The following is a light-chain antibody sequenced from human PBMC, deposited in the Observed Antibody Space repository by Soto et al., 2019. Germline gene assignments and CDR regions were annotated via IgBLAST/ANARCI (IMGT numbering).Light chain of an antibody. CDR2: AAS. CDR3: LLHSRYPGT. J-gene: IGKJ1*01. Sequence: DIQMTQSPSSVPASVGDRVTITCRASQGIRNDLGWFQQRPGKAPKRLIHAASSLEGGVPSRFSRSGSGTELELTVSRMQPDDFATYCCLLHSRYPGTFGHGTKVDI. CDR1: QGIRND. V-gene: IGKV1-17*01.